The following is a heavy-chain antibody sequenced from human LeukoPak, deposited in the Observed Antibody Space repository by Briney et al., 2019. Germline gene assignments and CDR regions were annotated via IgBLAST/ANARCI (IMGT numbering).Heavy chain of an antibody. CDR2: INHSGST. J-gene: IGHJ3*02. CDR3: ARGNPGYAFDI. CDR1: GGSFSGYY. V-gene: IGHV4-34*01. Sequence: SETLSLTCAVYGGSFSGYYWSWIRQPPGKGLEWIGEINHSGSTNYNPSLKSRVPISVDTSKNQFSLKLNSVTAADTAVYYCARGNPGYAFDIWGQGTMVTVSS.